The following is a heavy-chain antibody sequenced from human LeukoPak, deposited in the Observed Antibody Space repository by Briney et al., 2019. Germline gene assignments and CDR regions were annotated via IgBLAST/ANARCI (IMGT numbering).Heavy chain of an antibody. J-gene: IGHJ5*02. V-gene: IGHV1-46*01. CDR1: GDTFTSYY. CDR3: ARDGYNWNYGGGNNWFDP. D-gene: IGHD1-7*01. Sequence: ASVKVSCKASGDTFTSYYMHWVRQAPGQGLEWMGIINPSGGSTNYAQKFQGRVTITADESTSTAYMELSSLRSEDTAVYYCARDGYNWNYGGGNNWFDPWGQGTLVTVSS. CDR2: INPSGGST.